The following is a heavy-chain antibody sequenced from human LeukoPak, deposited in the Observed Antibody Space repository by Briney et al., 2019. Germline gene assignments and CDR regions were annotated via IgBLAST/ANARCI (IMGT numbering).Heavy chain of an antibody. Sequence: GGSLRLSWAAAGFTFSSYSMNWVRQAPGKGLEWVSSISSSSIYIYYADSVKGLFTISRDKAKNSLYLQMNSLRAEDTAVYYCARELGGGETYYYESSGCPEGAFDIWGQGTMVTVSS. V-gene: IGHV3-21*01. J-gene: IGHJ3*02. CDR3: ARELGGGETYYYESSGCPEGAFDI. D-gene: IGHD3-22*01. CDR1: GFTFSSYS. CDR2: ISSSSIYI.